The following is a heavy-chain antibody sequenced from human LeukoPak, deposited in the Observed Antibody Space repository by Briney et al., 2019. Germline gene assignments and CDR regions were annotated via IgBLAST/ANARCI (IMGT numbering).Heavy chain of an antibody. V-gene: IGHV3-23*01. J-gene: IGHJ4*02. CDR3: AKEGSPYSSGWYPYYFDY. Sequence: PGGSLRFSCAASGFTFSSYAMSWVRQTPGKGLEWVSAISGSGGSTYYADSVKGRFTISRDNSKNTLYLQMNSLRAEDTAVYYCAKEGSPYSSGWYPYYFDYWGQGTLVTVSS. D-gene: IGHD6-19*01. CDR1: GFTFSSYA. CDR2: ISGSGGST.